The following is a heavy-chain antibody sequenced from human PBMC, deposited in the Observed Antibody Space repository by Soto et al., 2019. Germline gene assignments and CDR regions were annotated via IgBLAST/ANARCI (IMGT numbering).Heavy chain of an antibody. CDR3: ARVLQTSYYYYGMDV. D-gene: IGHD4-4*01. CDR1: GGSISRSNW. Sequence: PSETLSLTCAVSGGSISRSNWWSWVRQPPGKGLEWIGEIYHSGSTNYNPSLKSRVTISVDKSKNQFSLKLSSVTAADTAVYFCARVLQTSYYYYGMDVWGQGTTVTVS. V-gene: IGHV4-4*02. J-gene: IGHJ6*02. CDR2: IYHSGST.